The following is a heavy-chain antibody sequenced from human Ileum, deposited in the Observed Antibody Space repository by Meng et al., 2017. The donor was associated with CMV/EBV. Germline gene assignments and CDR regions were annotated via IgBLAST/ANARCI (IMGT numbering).Heavy chain of an antibody. D-gene: IGHD3-22*01. CDR1: FNFDDNG. CDR2: INWNGAGT. V-gene: IGHV3-20*03. Sequence: FNFDDNGMNWVRQTPGKGLEWVSGINWNGAGTGYADSVKGRFFISRDNAKNSLYLQMNSLRAEDTALYYCAREDPDYYDSSGYYTLWGQGTLVTVSS. J-gene: IGHJ4*02. CDR3: AREDPDYYDSSGYYTL.